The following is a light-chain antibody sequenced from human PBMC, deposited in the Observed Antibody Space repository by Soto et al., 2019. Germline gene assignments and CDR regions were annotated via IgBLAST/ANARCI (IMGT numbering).Light chain of an antibody. CDR3: SSYTSDITGV. V-gene: IGLV2-14*01. J-gene: IGLJ3*02. CDR1: SSDVGGYNY. Sequence: QSAPTQPASVSGSPGQSITISCTGTSSDVGGYNYVSWYQQYPGKAPKLVFSQVTNRPSGVSNRFSGSKSGNTASLTISGLQAEDEADYYCSSYTSDITGVFGGGTKLTVL. CDR2: QVT.